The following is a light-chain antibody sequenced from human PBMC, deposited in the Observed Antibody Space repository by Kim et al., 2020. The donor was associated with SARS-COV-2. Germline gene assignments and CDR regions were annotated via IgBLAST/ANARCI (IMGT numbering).Light chain of an antibody. CDR3: QQYDNY. V-gene: IGKV1-5*03. CDR1: QSNSMW. CDR2: KAS. Sequence: STLSASVGVRVIITCRASQSNSMWLAWYQQKPGKAPKLLISKASSLQSGVPSRFSGSGSGTEFTLTISSLQPDDFGTYYCQQYDNYFGQGTKLEI. J-gene: IGKJ2*01.